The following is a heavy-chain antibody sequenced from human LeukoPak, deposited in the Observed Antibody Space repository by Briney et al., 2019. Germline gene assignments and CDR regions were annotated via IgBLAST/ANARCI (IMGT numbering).Heavy chain of an antibody. CDR2: IRYDGNNK. CDR1: GFRFSGYG. J-gene: IGHJ5*02. CDR3: ARTVFYDFWSGFNWFDP. D-gene: IGHD3-3*01. Sequence: GGSLRLSCAASGFRFSGYGMHWVRQAPGKGLEWVSFIRYDGNNKYYADSVKGRFTISRDNSKNTLYLQMNSLRAEDTAVYYCARTVFYDFWSGFNWFDPWGQGTLVTVSS. V-gene: IGHV3-30*02.